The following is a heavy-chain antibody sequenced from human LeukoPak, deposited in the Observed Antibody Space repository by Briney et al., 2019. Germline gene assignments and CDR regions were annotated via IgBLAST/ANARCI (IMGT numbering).Heavy chain of an antibody. V-gene: IGHV4-34*01. CDR2: INRSGST. D-gene: IGHD5-18*01. CDR3: ARGSLGYSYGRNFDY. J-gene: IGHJ4*02. Sequence: SETLSLTCAVYGGSFSGYYWSWIRQPPGKGLEWIGEINRSGSTNYNPSLKSRVTISVDTSKNQFSLKLSSVTAADTAVYYCARGSLGYSYGRNFDYWGQGTLVTVSS. CDR1: GGSFSGYY.